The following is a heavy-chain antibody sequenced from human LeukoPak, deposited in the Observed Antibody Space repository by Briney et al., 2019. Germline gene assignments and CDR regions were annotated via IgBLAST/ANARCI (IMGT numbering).Heavy chain of an antibody. V-gene: IGHV3-30*03. CDR1: GFTFSNYG. J-gene: IGHJ4*02. CDR3: ARGGGNCLDY. CDR2: ISYDGSNK. D-gene: IGHD3-16*01. Sequence: PGRSLRLSCAASGFTFSNYGMHWVRQAPGKGLEWVAVISYDGSNKYYADSVKGRFTISRNNSKNTLYLQMNSLRAEDTAVYYCARGGGNCLDYWGQGTLVAVSS.